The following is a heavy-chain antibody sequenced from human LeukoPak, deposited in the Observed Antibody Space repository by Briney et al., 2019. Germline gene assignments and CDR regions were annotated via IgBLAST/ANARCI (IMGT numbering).Heavy chain of an antibody. V-gene: IGHV1-58*01. J-gene: IGHJ4*02. CDR2: IVVGGGNT. Sequence: GASVKVSCKASGFTFTSSAVQWVRQARGQRLEWIGWIVVGGGNTNYAQKFQERVTITRDMSTSTAYMELSSLRSEDTAVYYCAAGNYLSGSYYNDRPDFDYWGQGTLVTVSS. CDR1: GFTFTSSA. D-gene: IGHD3-10*01. CDR3: AAGNYLSGSYYNDRPDFDY.